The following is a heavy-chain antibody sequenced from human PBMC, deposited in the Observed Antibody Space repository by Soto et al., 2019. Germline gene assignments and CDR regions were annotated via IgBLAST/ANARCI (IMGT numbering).Heavy chain of an antibody. J-gene: IGHJ4*02. Sequence: SETLCLTCTVAGGSSSSYDWSWIRQPPGKGLEWIGYIYYSGSTNYNPSLKSRVTISVDTSKNQFSLRLSSVTAADTAVYYCARSPYTVWFGESTSFYYFDYWGQGTLVTVSS. CDR1: GGSSSSYD. V-gene: IGHV4-59*01. CDR3: ARSPYTVWFGESTSFYYFDY. D-gene: IGHD3-10*01. CDR2: IYYSGST.